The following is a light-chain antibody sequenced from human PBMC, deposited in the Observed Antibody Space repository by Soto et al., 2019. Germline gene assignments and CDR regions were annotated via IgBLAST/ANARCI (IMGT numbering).Light chain of an antibody. V-gene: IGKV4-1*01. CDR2: WAS. Sequence: DIGMTQSPDSLAVSLGERATINCKSSQSVLYSSNNKNYLAWYQQKPGQPPKLLIYWASTRESGVPDRFSGSGSGTDFTLTISSLQAEDVAVYYCHQYYNIPFTFGPGTKVDIK. CDR1: QSVLYSSNNKNY. J-gene: IGKJ3*01. CDR3: HQYYNIPFT.